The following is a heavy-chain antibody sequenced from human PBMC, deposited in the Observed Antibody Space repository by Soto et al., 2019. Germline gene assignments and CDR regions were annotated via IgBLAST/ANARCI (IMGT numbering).Heavy chain of an antibody. CDR1: GGTFSSYA. D-gene: IGHD5-18*01. J-gene: IGHJ5*02. V-gene: IGHV1-69*06. CDR3: ACHVRRGSSYGLFWFEP. CDR2: IIPIFGTA. Sequence: SVKVSCKASGGTFSSYAISWVRQAPGQGLEWMGGIIPIFGTANYAQKFQGRVTITADKSTSTAYMELSSLTSEDTAVYYCACHVRRGSSYGLFWFEPWGQGTLVIVSS.